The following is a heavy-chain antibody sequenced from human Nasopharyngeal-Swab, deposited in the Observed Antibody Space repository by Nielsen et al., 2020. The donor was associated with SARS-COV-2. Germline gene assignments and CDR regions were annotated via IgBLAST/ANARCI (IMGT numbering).Heavy chain of an antibody. D-gene: IGHD3-22*01. CDR3: ARGLGQYYYDSSGYYFFDY. Sequence: SETLSLTCAVYGGSFSGYYWSWIRQPPGKGLEWIGEINHSGSTNYNPSLKSRVTTSVDTSKNQFSLKLSSVTAADTAVYYCARGLGQYYYDSSGYYFFDYWGQGTLVTVSS. CDR1: GGSFSGYY. V-gene: IGHV4-34*01. CDR2: INHSGST. J-gene: IGHJ4*02.